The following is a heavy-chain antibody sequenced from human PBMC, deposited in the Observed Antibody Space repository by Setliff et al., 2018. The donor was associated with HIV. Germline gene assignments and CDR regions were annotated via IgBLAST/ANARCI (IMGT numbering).Heavy chain of an antibody. V-gene: IGHV3-53*05. Sequence: SLRLSCAASGFSVSSSYMTWVRQAPGGGLEWVSVIHSDDVTHYRDSVKGRFTIFRDKSTNIVYLQMYSLRTEDTAVYYCAANIMGLTPDDYWGQGTLVTVSS. J-gene: IGHJ4*02. CDR2: IHSDDVT. CDR3: AANIMGLTPDDY. D-gene: IGHD1-26*01. CDR1: GFSVSSSY.